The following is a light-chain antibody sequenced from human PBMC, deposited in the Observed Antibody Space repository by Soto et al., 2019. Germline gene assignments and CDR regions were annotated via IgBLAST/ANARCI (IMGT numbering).Light chain of an antibody. J-gene: IGKJ4*01. CDR1: QSVFYNSNKKNY. CDR2: WAS. Sequence: DIVMTQSPDSLAVSLGERATINCKSSQSVFYNSNKKNYFAWYQQKPGQPPKLLIYWASTRESGVPDRFSGSGSGTNFTLTISCLQAEDVALYYCQQYYSTPLTFGGGTKVEIK. V-gene: IGKV4-1*01. CDR3: QQYYSTPLT.